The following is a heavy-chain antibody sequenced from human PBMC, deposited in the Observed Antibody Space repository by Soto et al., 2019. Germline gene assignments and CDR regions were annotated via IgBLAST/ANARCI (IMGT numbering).Heavy chain of an antibody. D-gene: IGHD4-17*01. V-gene: IGHV4-39*01. J-gene: IGHJ4*02. CDR1: GGSISSSSYY. CDR2: IYYSGST. Sequence: PSETLSLTCTVSGGSISSSSYYWGWIRQPPGKGLEWIGSIYYSGSTYYNPSLKSRVTISVDTSKNQFSLKLSSVTAADTAVYYCARLSHGDYLYFDYWGQGTLVTVSS. CDR3: ARLSHGDYLYFDY.